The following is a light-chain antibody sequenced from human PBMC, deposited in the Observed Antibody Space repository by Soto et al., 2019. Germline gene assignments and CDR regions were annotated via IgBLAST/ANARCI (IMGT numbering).Light chain of an antibody. Sequence: QSVLTQPPSASGSPGQSVTISCTGTSSDIGAYIYVSWYQQHPGKAPKLMISEVSRRPSGVPERFSGSKSGNTASLTVSGLQAEDEAPSYCSSYEGSNNFVFGTGTKVTVL. CDR3: SSYEGSNNFV. V-gene: IGLV2-8*01. CDR1: SSDIGAYIY. CDR2: EVS. J-gene: IGLJ1*01.